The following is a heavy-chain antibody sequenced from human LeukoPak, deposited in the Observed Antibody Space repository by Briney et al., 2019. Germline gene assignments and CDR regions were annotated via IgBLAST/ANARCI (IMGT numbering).Heavy chain of an antibody. J-gene: IGHJ4*02. V-gene: IGHV3-23*01. Sequence: GGSLRLSCVASGFTFSNYAMSWAPQPPGRGLEWVSSISDVGGDTYYADSVKGRFTISRDNSKNTLYLLMNSLRAEDTAIYYCANRGKYYFDYWGQGTLVTVSS. CDR3: ANRGKYYFDY. D-gene: IGHD3-10*01. CDR1: GFTFSNYA. CDR2: ISDVGGDT.